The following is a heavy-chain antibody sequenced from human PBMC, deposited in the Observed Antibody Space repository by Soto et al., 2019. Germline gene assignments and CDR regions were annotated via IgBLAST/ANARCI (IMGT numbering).Heavy chain of an antibody. Sequence: PSETLSLTCTVSGASISYGGFSWSWIRQSPGKGLEWIGYISHLEDTYFHPSFKSRLTMSIDRSRNQFSLNLSSVTAADRAVYYCVRGGGYDPFDYWGQGTLVTVSS. CDR2: ISHLEDT. V-gene: IGHV4-30-2*06. CDR1: GASISYGGFS. D-gene: IGHD5-12*01. CDR3: VRGGGYDPFDY. J-gene: IGHJ4*02.